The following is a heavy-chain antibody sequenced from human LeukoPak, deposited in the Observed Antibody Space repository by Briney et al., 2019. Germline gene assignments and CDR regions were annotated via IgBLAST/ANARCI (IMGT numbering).Heavy chain of an antibody. CDR1: GFTFSSYG. D-gene: IGHD3-22*01. CDR3: ARGAGGSGSEIL. Sequence: GGALRLSCAASGFTFSSYGMHGVRQAPGKGLEWVAVIWYDGSNKYYADSVKGRFTISRDNSKNTLYLQMNSLRAEDTAVYYCARGAGGSGSEILWGQGTMVTVSS. V-gene: IGHV3-33*01. J-gene: IGHJ3*01. CDR2: IWYDGSNK.